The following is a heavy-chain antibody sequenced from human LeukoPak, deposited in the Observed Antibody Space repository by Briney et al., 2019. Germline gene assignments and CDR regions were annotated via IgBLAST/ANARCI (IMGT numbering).Heavy chain of an antibody. J-gene: IGHJ4*02. CDR2: INPNSGGT. D-gene: IGHD6-19*01. V-gene: IGHV1-2*04. CDR3: ARGSYSSGWPTYDYYFDY. CDR1: GYTFTSYY. Sequence: ASVKVSCKASGYTFTSYYMHWVRQAPGQGLEWMGWINPNSGGTNYAQKFQGWVTMTRDTSISTAYMELSRLRSDDTAVYYCARGSYSSGWPTYDYYFDYWGQGTLVTVSS.